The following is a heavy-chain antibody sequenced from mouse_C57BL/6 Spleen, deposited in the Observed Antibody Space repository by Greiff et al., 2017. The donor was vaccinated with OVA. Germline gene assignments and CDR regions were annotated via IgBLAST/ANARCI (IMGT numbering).Heavy chain of an antibody. CDR2: IYPRSGNT. Sequence: VQLQQSGAELARPGASVKLSCKASGYTFTSYGISWVKQRTGQGLEWIGEIYPRSGNTYYNEKFKGKATLTAEKSSSTAYMQLSSLTSEDSAVYFCARSNGNSFAYWGQGTLVTVSA. CDR1: GYTFTSYG. CDR3: ARSNGNSFAY. J-gene: IGHJ3*01. V-gene: IGHV1-81*01. D-gene: IGHD2-1*01.